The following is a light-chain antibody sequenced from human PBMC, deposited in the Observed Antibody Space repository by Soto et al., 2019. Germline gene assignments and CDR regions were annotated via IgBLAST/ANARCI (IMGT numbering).Light chain of an antibody. CDR2: LNSDGSH. CDR1: SGHSSYA. V-gene: IGLV4-69*01. CDR3: QTWGTGIRVV. J-gene: IGLJ2*01. Sequence: QLVLTQSPSASASLGASVKLTCTLSSGHSSYAIAWHQQQPEKGPRYLMKLNSDGSHSKGDGIPDRFSGSSSGAERYLTISSLQSEDEADYYCQTWGTGIRVVFGGGNQLTVL.